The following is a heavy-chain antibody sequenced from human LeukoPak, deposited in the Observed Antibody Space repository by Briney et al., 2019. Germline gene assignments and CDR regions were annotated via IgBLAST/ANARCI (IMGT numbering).Heavy chain of an antibody. V-gene: IGHV3-11*05. D-gene: IGHD6-19*01. Sequence: TGGSLRLSCAASGFTFSDYYMSWIRQAPGKGLEWVSYISSSSYTNYADSVKGRFTISRDNAKNSLYLQMNSLRAEDTAVYYCARVRKYSSGWYDAFDIWGQGTMVTVSS. CDR3: ARVRKYSSGWYDAFDI. CDR1: GFTFSDYY. CDR2: ISSSSYT. J-gene: IGHJ3*02.